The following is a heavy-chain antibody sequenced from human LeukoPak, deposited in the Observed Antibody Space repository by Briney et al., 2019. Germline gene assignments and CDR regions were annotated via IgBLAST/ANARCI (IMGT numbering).Heavy chain of an antibody. V-gene: IGHV4-59*01. CDR3: ATDYGDGYWYFDL. D-gene: IGHD4-17*01. Sequence: SETLSLTCTDPRGSLSSYYWSWLRQPPGKGLGWSGYIYYSGSTNYNPSLKSRVTISVDTSKNQFSLKLSSVTAADTAAYYCATDYGDGYWYFDLWGRGTLVTVSS. CDR1: RGSLSSYY. CDR2: IYYSGST. J-gene: IGHJ2*01.